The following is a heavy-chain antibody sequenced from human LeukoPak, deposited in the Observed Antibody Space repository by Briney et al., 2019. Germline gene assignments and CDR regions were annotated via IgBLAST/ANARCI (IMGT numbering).Heavy chain of an antibody. J-gene: IGHJ4*02. D-gene: IGHD4-17*01. Sequence: GGSLRLSCAASVFTFSSYWMHWVRQAPGKGLVWVSRINSDGSSTSYADSVKGRFTISRDIAKNTLYLQMNSLRAEDTAVYYCARAPTTVTTFDYWGQGTLVTVSS. CDR3: ARAPTTVTTFDY. CDR1: VFTFSSYW. CDR2: INSDGSST. V-gene: IGHV3-74*01.